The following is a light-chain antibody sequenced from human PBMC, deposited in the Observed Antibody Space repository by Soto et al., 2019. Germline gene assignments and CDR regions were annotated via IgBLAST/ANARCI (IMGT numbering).Light chain of an antibody. CDR2: WAS. CDR1: QSILASPNTQNR. CDR3: HQYYGSPYT. V-gene: IGKV4-1*01. Sequence: DIVMTQSPDSLAVSLGERATINCRSSQSILASPNTQNRLAWYQQKPGQPPKLLIYWASTRESGVPDRFSGRGSGTDFTLTISSLQAEDVAVYYCHQYYGSPYTFGQGTKLEIK. J-gene: IGKJ2*01.